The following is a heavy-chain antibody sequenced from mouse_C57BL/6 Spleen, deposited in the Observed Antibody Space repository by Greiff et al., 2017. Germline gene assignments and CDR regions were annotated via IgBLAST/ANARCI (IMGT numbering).Heavy chain of an antibody. D-gene: IGHD1-1*01. CDR1: GFTFSSYG. CDR3: ARQSSSYFDY. CDR2: ISSGGSYT. V-gene: IGHV5-6*01. Sequence: EVKLMESGGDLVKPGGSLKLSCAASGFTFSSYGMSWVRQTPDKRLEWVATISSGGSYTYYPDSVKGRFPISRDNAKNTLYLQMSSLKSEDTAMYYCARQSSSYFDYWGQGTTLTVSS. J-gene: IGHJ2*01.